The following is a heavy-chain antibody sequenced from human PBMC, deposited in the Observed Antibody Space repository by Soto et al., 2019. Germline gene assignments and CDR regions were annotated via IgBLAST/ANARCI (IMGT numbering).Heavy chain of an antibody. V-gene: IGHV3-21*01. J-gene: IGHJ6*02. CDR1: GFTFSSYS. Sequence: PGGSLRFSCAASGFTFSSYSMNWVRQAPGKGLEWVSSISSSSSYIYYADSVKGRFTISRDNAKNSLYLQMNSLRAEDTAVYYCARVMERDYYYGMDVWGQGTTVTVSS. D-gene: IGHD3-3*01. CDR2: ISSSSSYI. CDR3: ARVMERDYYYGMDV.